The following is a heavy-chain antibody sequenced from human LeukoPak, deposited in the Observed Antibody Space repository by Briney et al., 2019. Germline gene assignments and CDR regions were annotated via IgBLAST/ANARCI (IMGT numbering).Heavy chain of an antibody. D-gene: IGHD3-22*01. V-gene: IGHV3-15*01. J-gene: IGHJ3*02. Sequence: RRSHTLSWAAPGFTVSNAWISWVRQAPGKRLEWVGRIKSKTDGGTTDYAAPVKGRFTISRDDSKNTLYLQMDSLKTEDTAVYYCTTVPITMIEEGAFDIWGQGTMVTVSS. CDR3: TTVPITMIEEGAFDI. CDR2: IKSKTDGGTT. CDR1: GFTVSNAW.